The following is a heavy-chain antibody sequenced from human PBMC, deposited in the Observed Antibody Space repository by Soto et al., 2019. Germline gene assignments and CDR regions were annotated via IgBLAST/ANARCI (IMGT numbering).Heavy chain of an antibody. D-gene: IGHD2-21*02. Sequence: PGGSLRLTCTDAGFTFSSYGMHWIRQAPGKGLEWVAVISYDGSNKYYADSVKGRFTISRDNSKNTLYLQMNSLRAEDTAVYYCANWGFCGGVCYRDYWGLGTLVTVSS. J-gene: IGHJ4*02. CDR2: ISYDGSNK. CDR3: ANWGFCGGVCYRDY. CDR1: GFTFSSYG. V-gene: IGHV3-30*18.